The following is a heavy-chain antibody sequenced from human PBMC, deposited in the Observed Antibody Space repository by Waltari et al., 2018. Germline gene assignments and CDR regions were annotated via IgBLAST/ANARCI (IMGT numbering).Heavy chain of an antibody. V-gene: IGHV6-1*01. CDR2: TYYRSKWYN. Sequence: QTLSLTCAISGDSVSSNSAAWNWIRQSPSRGLEWLGRTYYRSKWYNDYAVSVKSRITINPDTSKNQFSLQLNSVTPEDTAVYYCARGRSSSWTGYYYGMDVWGQGTTVTVSS. J-gene: IGHJ6*02. CDR1: GDSVSSNSAA. CDR3: ARGRSSSWTGYYYGMDV. D-gene: IGHD6-13*01.